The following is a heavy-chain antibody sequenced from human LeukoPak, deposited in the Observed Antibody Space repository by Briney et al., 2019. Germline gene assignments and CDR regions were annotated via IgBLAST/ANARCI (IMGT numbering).Heavy chain of an antibody. CDR2: ISSSSSTT. Sequence: PGGSLRLSCAASGFTFSSYSMNWVRQAPGKGLEWVSYISSSSSTTHYADSVKGRFTISRDNAKNSLYLQMNSLRAEDTAVYYCARGLVRTSSGWFFDYWGQGTLITVSS. CDR3: ARGLVRTSSGWFFDY. J-gene: IGHJ4*02. CDR1: GFTFSSYS. D-gene: IGHD6-19*01. V-gene: IGHV3-48*04.